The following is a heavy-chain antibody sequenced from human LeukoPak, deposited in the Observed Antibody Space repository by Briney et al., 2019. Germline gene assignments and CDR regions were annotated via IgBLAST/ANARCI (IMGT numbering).Heavy chain of an antibody. CDR1: GLTFSSYA. V-gene: IGHV3-23*01. Sequence: GGSLRLSCAASGLTFSSYAMSWVRQAPGKGLEWVSSISGSGASTYYVDSVKGRFTISRDNSKNTMYLQMNSLRAEDTAVYYCAKDLGVAQYSSYGMDVWGQGTTVTVSS. CDR3: AKDLGVAQYSSYGMDV. CDR2: ISGSGAST. J-gene: IGHJ6*02. D-gene: IGHD2-21*01.